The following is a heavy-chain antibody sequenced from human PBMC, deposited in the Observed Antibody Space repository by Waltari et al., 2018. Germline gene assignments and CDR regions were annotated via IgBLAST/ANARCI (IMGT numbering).Heavy chain of an antibody. J-gene: IGHJ6*02. V-gene: IGHV3-23*01. Sequence: EVQLLESGGGLVQPGGSLRLSCAASGFIFTSYAMSWVRQAPGKGLEWVSGSRGSCGTTYYAASVKGRLTISRDNSNDTVYLQMNSLTAEDTAVYYCVKSGGNPRRNFYGMDVWGQGTTVTVSS. D-gene: IGHD2-15*01. CDR2: SRGSCGTT. CDR1: GFIFTSYA. CDR3: VKSGGNPRRNFYGMDV.